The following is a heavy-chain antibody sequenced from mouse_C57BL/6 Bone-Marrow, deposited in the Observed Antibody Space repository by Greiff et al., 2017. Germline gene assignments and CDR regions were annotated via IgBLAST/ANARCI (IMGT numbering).Heavy chain of an antibody. CDR2: IYYSGTI. V-gene: IGHV3-5*01. J-gene: IGHJ4*01. CDR1: GISITTGNYR. CDR3: ARGGTTVYAMDY. D-gene: IGHD1-1*01. Sequence: EVKLQESGPGLVKPSQTVFLTCTVTGISITTGNYRWSWIRQFPGNKLEWIGSIYYSGTITYNPSLTSRTTITRDTPKNQFFLEMNSLTAEDTATYYCARGGTTVYAMDYWGQGTSVTVSS.